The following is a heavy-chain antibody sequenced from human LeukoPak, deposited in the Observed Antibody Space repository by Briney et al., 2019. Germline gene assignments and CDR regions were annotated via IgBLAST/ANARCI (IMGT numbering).Heavy chain of an antibody. J-gene: IGHJ4*02. CDR1: GGSISSYY. D-gene: IGHD3-10*01. CDR3: ASGPNYGSGGPFDY. V-gene: IGHV4-4*07. CDR2: IYTSGTT. Sequence: SETLSLTCIVSGGSISSYYWSWIRQPAGKGLEWIGRIYTSGTTNYNPSLKSRVTMSVDTSKNQFSLKLKSVAAADTAVYYCASGPNYGSGGPFDYWGQGTLVTVSS.